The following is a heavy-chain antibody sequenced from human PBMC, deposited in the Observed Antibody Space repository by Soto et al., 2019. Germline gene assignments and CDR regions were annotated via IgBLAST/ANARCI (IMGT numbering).Heavy chain of an antibody. CDR1: GGSISGSS. CDR2: ISDSGSS. J-gene: IGHJ3*01. CDR3: ARELRLKVYDTPYDAFDL. D-gene: IGHD2-8*01. V-gene: IGHV4-59*01. Sequence: QVQLQESGPGLVRPSETLSLTCTVSGGSISGSSWSWIRQSPGKGLEWIAFISDSGSSNYKPSLRYRVTISIDTSKNQFFLRLASGTAADTAVYFWARELRLKVYDTPYDAFDLWGRGTLVTVSS.